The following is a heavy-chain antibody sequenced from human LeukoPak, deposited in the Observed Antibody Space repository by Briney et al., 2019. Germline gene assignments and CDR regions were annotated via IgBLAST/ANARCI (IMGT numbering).Heavy chain of an antibody. Sequence: SETLSLTCTVSGGSISSSSYYWGWIRQAPGKGLEWIGSIYYSGSTYYNPSLKSRVTISVDTSKNQFSLKLSSVTATAVYYCARGAARPDAFDIWGQGTMVAVSS. CDR2: IYYSGST. J-gene: IGHJ3*02. CDR3: ARGAARPDAFDI. CDR1: GGSISSSSYY. D-gene: IGHD6-6*01. V-gene: IGHV4-39*07.